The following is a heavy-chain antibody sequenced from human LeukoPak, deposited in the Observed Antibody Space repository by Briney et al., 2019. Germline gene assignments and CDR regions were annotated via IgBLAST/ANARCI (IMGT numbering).Heavy chain of an antibody. Sequence: GGSLRLSCAASGFTFSSYGMHWVRQPPGKGLEWVAFIRYDGSNKYYADSVKGPFTISRDNAKSSLYLQMNSLRAEDTAVYYCARVSGYGYYFDYWGQGTLVTVSS. J-gene: IGHJ4*02. V-gene: IGHV3-33*08. CDR2: IRYDGSNK. D-gene: IGHD5-12*01. CDR1: GFTFSSYG. CDR3: ARVSGYGYYFDY.